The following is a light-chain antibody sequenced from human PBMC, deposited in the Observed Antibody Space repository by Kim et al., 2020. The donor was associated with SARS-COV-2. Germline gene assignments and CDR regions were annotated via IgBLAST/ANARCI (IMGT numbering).Light chain of an antibody. J-gene: IGKJ4*01. CDR2: GAS. CDR1: QSISSF. V-gene: IGKV3-20*01. CDR3: QQFGSSPLT. Sequence: LSPGERATRSCRASQSISSFLAWYQQRPGQAPRLLLYGASSRAAGIPDRFSGSGSGTDFTLTINRLAPEDFAVYYCQQFGSSPLTFGGGTKVDIK.